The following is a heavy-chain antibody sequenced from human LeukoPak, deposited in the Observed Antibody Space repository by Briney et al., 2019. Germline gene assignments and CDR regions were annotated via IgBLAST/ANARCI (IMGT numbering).Heavy chain of an antibody. CDR3: ARFAAGGSYYYYMDV. CDR2: ISSSGGST. D-gene: IGHD6-25*01. CDR1: GFTLSDYY. V-gene: IGHV3-11*04. J-gene: IGHJ6*03. Sequence: GGSLRLSCEASGFTLSDYYMSWIRQAPGKGLEWISYISSSGGSTYYPDSVKGRFTISRDNAKNSLYLQMNSLRADDTAVYYCARFAAGGSYYYYMDVWGKGTTVTVSS.